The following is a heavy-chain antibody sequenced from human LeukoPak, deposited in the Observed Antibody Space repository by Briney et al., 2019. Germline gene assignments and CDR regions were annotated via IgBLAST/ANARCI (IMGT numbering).Heavy chain of an antibody. CDR2: IYTSGST. CDR3: ARASMVRGVLFDYYFDY. CDR1: GGSISSGSYY. V-gene: IGHV4-61*02. Sequence: PSETLSLTCTVSGGSISSGSYYWSWIRQPAGKGLEWIGRIYTSGSTNYNPSLKSRVTISVDTSKNQFSLKLSSVTAADTAVYYCARASMVRGVLFDYYFDYWGQGTLVTVSS. D-gene: IGHD3-10*01. J-gene: IGHJ4*02.